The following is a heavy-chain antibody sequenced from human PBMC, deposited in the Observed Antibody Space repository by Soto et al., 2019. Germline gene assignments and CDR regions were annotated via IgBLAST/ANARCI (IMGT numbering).Heavy chain of an antibody. Sequence: GGSLSLSCSGSEFNFSSYATHWFRHSPGQGLEYASAISSNGGSTYYADSVKGRFTISRDNSKKTLYLQMTSLRVEDTAVYYCVKGKYSSSGLLDWFDPWGQGTVVTVSS. J-gene: IGHJ5*01. CDR2: ISSNGGST. CDR3: VKGKYSSSGLLDWFDP. CDR1: EFNFSSYA. V-gene: IGHV3-64D*06. D-gene: IGHD6-6*01.